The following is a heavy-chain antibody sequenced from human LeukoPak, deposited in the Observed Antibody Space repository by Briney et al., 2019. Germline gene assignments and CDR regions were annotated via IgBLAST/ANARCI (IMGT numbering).Heavy chain of an antibody. Sequence: ALVKVSCKASGYTFTGYYLHWVRQAPGQGLEWMGWINPNSGGTNYAQKFQGRVTMTRDTSISTAYMELSRLRSDDTAVYYCAIDSSGYYYFDYWGQVTLVTVSP. CDR3: AIDSSGYYYFDY. V-gene: IGHV1-2*02. CDR1: GYTFTGYY. CDR2: INPNSGGT. D-gene: IGHD3-22*01. J-gene: IGHJ4*02.